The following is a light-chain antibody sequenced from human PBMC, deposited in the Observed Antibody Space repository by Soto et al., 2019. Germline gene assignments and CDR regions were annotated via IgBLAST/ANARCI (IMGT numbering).Light chain of an antibody. CDR1: SNDVGSYNH. CDR3: SSFTGRNTLYV. CDR2: EVI. J-gene: IGLJ1*01. Sequence: QSVLTQPASVSGSPGQSITISCTGTSNDVGSYNHVSWYQQHPGKAPKLMIYEVIHRPSGVSNRFSGSKSDNTASLTISGLQSEDEADYYCSSFTGRNTLYVFGTGTKVTVL. V-gene: IGLV2-14*01.